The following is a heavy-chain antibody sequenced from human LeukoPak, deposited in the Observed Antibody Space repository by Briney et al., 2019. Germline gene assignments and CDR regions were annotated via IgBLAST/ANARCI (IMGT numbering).Heavy chain of an antibody. CDR1: GFTFSSYG. Sequence: GGSLRLSCAASGFTFSSYGMHWVRQAPGKGLEWVAVISYDGSNKYYADSVKGRFTISRDNSKNTLYLQMNSLRAEDTAVYYCAKDLGGGYDLSWAWSFDYWGQGTLVTVSS. CDR2: ISYDGSNK. V-gene: IGHV3-30*18. J-gene: IGHJ4*02. D-gene: IGHD5-12*01. CDR3: AKDLGGGYDLSWAWSFDY.